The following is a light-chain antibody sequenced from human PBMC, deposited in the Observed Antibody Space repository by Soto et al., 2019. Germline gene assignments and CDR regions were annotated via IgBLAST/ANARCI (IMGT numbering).Light chain of an antibody. V-gene: IGKV3-20*01. Sequence: EIVLTQSPGTLSLSPGERATLSCRASQSVSNNYLAWYQQKSGQAPRLLIYGAFSRANGIPVRFSGSASWTDFTLIISRLEPEDVAVYYCQQYGSLPKTFGQGTKVEIK. CDR2: GAF. CDR1: QSVSNNY. J-gene: IGKJ1*01. CDR3: QQYGSLPKT.